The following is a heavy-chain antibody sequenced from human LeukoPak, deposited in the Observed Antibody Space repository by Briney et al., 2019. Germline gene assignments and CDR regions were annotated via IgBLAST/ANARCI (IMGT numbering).Heavy chain of an antibody. Sequence: GGSLRLSCAASGFTFSSYSMNWVRQAPGKGLEWVSSISSSSSYIYYADSVKGRFTISRDNAKNSLYLQMNSLRADDTAVYHCARVIRDCSNDVCSFNFDYWGQGTLVTVSS. V-gene: IGHV3-21*01. J-gene: IGHJ4*02. CDR3: ARVIRDCSNDVCSFNFDY. CDR1: GFTFSSYS. D-gene: IGHD2-8*01. CDR2: ISSSSSYI.